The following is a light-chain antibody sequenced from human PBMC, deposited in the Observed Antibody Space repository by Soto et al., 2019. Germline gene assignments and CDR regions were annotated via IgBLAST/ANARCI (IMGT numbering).Light chain of an antibody. CDR2: KAS. J-gene: IGKJ2*01. CDR1: RSISSW. CDR3: QRYDNYDVT. Sequence: DVQMTQSPSTLSASVGDRVTITCRASRSISSWLAWYQQKPGKAPNLLIYKASILEDGVPSRFSGSGSGTECTLTISSLQPEDFATYYCQRYDNYDVTFGQGTKLDIK. V-gene: IGKV1-5*03.